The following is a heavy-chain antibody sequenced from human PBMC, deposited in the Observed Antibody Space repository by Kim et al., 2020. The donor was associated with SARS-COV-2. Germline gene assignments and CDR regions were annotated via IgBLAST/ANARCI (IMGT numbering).Heavy chain of an antibody. CDR1: GGTFSSYA. J-gene: IGHJ4*02. V-gene: IGHV1-69*13. CDR2: IIPIFGTA. D-gene: IGHD3-10*01. Sequence: SVKVSCKASGGTFSSYAISWVRQAPGQGLEWMGGIIPIFGTANYAQKFQGRVTITADESTSTAYMELSSLRSEDTAVYYCAREGITMVRGVIFPYFDYWGQGTLVTVSS. CDR3: AREGITMVRGVIFPYFDY.